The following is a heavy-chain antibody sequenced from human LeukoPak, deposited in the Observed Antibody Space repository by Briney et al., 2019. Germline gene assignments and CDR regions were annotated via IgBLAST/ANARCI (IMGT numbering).Heavy chain of an antibody. CDR3: SRDLGGNSYYYYMDV. Sequence: SSVKVSCKASGYTFTIYCISCVRQAPGQGLEWRVWISAYNGKTNYVQKFHSRVTIPRDPSISTAYMELSRLRSDDTAEYYCSRDLGGNSYYYYMDVWGKETTVTVSS. D-gene: IGHD4-23*01. V-gene: IGHV1-18*01. CDR2: ISAYNGKT. J-gene: IGHJ6*03. CDR1: GYTFTIYC.